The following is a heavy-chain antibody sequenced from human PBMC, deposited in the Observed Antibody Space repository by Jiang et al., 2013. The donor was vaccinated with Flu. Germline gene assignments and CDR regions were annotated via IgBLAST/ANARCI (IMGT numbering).Heavy chain of an antibody. J-gene: IGHJ4*02. D-gene: IGHD2-2*01. Sequence: SQTLSLTCAISGDSISTNSAAWSWIRQSPSRGLEWLGRTYYRSKWNIDYAESVRGRITINVDTSKNQYSLRLNSVTPEDTAVYYCARDPRYRGFCRSGTCPHFDYWGQGTLVTVSS. V-gene: IGHV6-1*01. CDR2: TYYRSKWNI. CDR3: ARDPRYRGFCRSGTCPHFDY. CDR1: GDSISTNSAA.